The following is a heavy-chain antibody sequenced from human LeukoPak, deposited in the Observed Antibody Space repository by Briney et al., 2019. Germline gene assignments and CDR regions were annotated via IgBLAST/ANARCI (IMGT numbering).Heavy chain of an antibody. J-gene: IGHJ4*02. Sequence: GASVKVSCKASGYTLSEYGISWVRQAPGQGLEWVGWITTYNGEKIYSQKFQGRVTMTTDTSSGTYHMELRNLRSGDTAIYYCARDCSNGVCYPRDYWGQGTLVIVSS. CDR3: ARDCSNGVCYPRDY. CDR1: GYTLSEYG. D-gene: IGHD2-8*01. CDR2: ITTYNGEK. V-gene: IGHV1-18*01.